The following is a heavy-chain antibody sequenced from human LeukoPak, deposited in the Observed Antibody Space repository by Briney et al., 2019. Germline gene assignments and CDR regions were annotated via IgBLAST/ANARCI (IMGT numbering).Heavy chain of an antibody. D-gene: IGHD6-19*01. CDR3: VRGAGSFDS. V-gene: IGHV6-1*01. CDR1: GDSVSSNSAA. CDR2: TYYRSKWYT. Sequence: SQTLSLTCAISGDSVSSNSAAWNWIRQSPSRGLECLARTYYRSKWYTDYAVSVKSRVAINPDTSKNQFSLQLNTVTPEDTAVYYWVRGAGSFDSWGQGTLVTVSS. J-gene: IGHJ5*01.